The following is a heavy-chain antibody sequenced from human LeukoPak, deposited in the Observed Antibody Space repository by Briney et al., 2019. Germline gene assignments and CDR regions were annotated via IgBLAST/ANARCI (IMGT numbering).Heavy chain of an antibody. J-gene: IGHJ3*02. Sequence: ASVKVSCKASGFTFTTYFMHWVRQAPGQGLEWMGKINPSGDTTTYAQKFQGRITMTRDTSTSTVYLELSSLRSEDTAVYYCARDRNGDQRANAFDIWGQGTMVTVSS. CDR1: GFTFTTYF. CDR3: ARDRNGDQRANAFDI. CDR2: INPSGDTT. V-gene: IGHV1-46*01. D-gene: IGHD2-21*02.